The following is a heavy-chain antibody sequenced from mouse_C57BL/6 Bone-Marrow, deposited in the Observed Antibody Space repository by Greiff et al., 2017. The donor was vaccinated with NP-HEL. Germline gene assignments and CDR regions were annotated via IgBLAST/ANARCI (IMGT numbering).Heavy chain of an antibody. CDR1: GYSFTSYY. CDR3: ARSITTVVATDYYAMDY. CDR2: IYPGSGNT. J-gene: IGHJ4*01. Sequence: QVQLKQSGPELVKPGASVKISCKASGYSFTSYYIHWVKQRPGQGLEWIGWIYPGSGNTKYNEKFKGKATLTADTSSSTAYMQLSSLTSEDSAVYYCARSITTVVATDYYAMDYWGQGTSVTVSS. D-gene: IGHD1-1*01. V-gene: IGHV1-66*01.